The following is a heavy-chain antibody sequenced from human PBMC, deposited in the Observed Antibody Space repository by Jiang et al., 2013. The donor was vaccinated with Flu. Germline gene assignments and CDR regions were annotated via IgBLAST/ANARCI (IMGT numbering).Heavy chain of an antibody. D-gene: IGHD5-18*01. J-gene: IGHJ4*02. V-gene: IGHV3-48*02. Sequence: TWVRQAPGKGLEWVSYISSSSSTIYYADSVKGRFTISRDNAKNSLYLQMNSLRDEDTAVYYCAREDTAMVTYYFDYWGQGTLVTVSS. CDR3: AREDTAMVTYYFDY. CDR2: ISSSSSTI.